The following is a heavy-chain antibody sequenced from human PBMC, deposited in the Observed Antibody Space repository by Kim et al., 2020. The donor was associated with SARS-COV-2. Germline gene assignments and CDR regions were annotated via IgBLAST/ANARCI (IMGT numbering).Heavy chain of an antibody. CDR2: INGDGSSA. CDR3: ARPKAGTNTFDT. J-gene: IGHJ3*02. CDR1: GFAFSSYW. Sequence: GGSLRLSCAASGFAFSSYWMHWVRQTPGKGLVWVSRINGDGSSANYADSVKGRFTISRDNAKNTLYLQMNSLRAEDTAVYYCARPKAGTNTFDTWGQGTMVTVSS. D-gene: IGHD6-13*01. V-gene: IGHV3-74*01.